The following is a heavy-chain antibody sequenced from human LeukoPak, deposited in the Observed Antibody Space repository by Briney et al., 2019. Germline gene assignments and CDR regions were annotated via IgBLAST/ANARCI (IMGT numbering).Heavy chain of an antibody. CDR2: ISGGGGNT. D-gene: IGHD1-26*01. J-gene: IGHJ3*02. Sequence: GGSLRLSCAASKFAFSSYAMSWVRQAPGKGLEWVSAISGGGGNTYYADSVKGRFTISRDNSKNTLYLQMNSLRAEDAAVYYCGKNRYSGSLSPFDIWGQGTMVTVSS. CDR1: KFAFSSYA. CDR3: GKNRYSGSLSPFDI. V-gene: IGHV3-23*01.